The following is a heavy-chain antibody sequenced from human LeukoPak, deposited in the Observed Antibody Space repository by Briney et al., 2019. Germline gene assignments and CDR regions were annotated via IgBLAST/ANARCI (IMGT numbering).Heavy chain of an antibody. CDR3: AVVVVAARYRLAYFDY. J-gene: IGHJ4*02. CDR1: GGSISSSSYY. D-gene: IGHD2-15*01. V-gene: IGHV4-39*01. Sequence: SETLSLTCTVSGGSISSSSYYWGWIRQPPGRGLEWIGSIYYRGSTYYNPSLKSRVTISVDTSKNQFSLKLSSVTAADTAVYYCAVVVVAARYRLAYFDYWGQGTLVTVSS. CDR2: IYYRGST.